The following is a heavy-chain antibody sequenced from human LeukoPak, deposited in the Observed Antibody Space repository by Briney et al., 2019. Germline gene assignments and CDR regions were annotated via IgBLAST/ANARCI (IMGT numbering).Heavy chain of an antibody. CDR3: AKDLADSSGYYYGSYFDY. Sequence: GGSLRLSCAASEFTFSSYAMSWVRQAPGKGLEWVSAISGSGGSTYYADSVKGRFTISRDNSKNTLYLQMNSLRAEDTAVYYCAKDLADSSGYYYGSYFDYWGQGTLVTVSS. D-gene: IGHD3-22*01. J-gene: IGHJ4*02. CDR2: ISGSGGST. V-gene: IGHV3-23*01. CDR1: EFTFSSYA.